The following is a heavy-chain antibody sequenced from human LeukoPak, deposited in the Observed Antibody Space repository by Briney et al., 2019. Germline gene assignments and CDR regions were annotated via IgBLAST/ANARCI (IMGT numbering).Heavy chain of an antibody. CDR1: GGSFSGYY. Sequence: PSETLSLTCAVYGGSFSGYYWSWIRQPPGKGLEWIGEINHSGSTNYNPSLKSRVTISADTSKNQFSLKLSSVTAADTAVYYCACSSTNYYYYGMDVWGQGTTVTVSS. J-gene: IGHJ6*02. CDR3: ACSSTNYYYYGMDV. CDR2: INHSGST. V-gene: IGHV4-34*01. D-gene: IGHD2-2*01.